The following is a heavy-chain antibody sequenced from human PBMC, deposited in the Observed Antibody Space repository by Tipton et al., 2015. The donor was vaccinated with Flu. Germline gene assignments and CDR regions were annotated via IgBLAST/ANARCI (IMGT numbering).Heavy chain of an antibody. Sequence: SLRLSCAASGFSVSNSYMAWVRQAPGRGLEWVSLIYTGGTVSYADSVKGRFSISRDNSKNTAYLQMNTLRVGDTALYYCARVSLERQGAFDIWGQGTVVTVS. CDR2: IYTGGTV. D-gene: IGHD6-25*01. CDR1: GFSVSNSY. J-gene: IGHJ3*02. V-gene: IGHV3-66*01. CDR3: ARVSLERQGAFDI.